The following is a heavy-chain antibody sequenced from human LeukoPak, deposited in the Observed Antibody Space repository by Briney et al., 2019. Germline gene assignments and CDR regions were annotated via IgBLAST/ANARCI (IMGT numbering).Heavy chain of an antibody. J-gene: IGHJ4*02. CDR3: AKGRTSGWYTNYFDY. V-gene: IGHV4-59*01. CDR2: IYYSGST. D-gene: IGHD6-19*01. Sequence: SETLSLTCTVSGGSISSYYWSWLRQPPGKGLEWIGYIYYSGSTNYNPSLKSRVTISVDTSKNQFSLKLSSVTAADTAVYYCAKGRTSGWYTNYFDYWGQGTLVTVSS. CDR1: GGSISSYY.